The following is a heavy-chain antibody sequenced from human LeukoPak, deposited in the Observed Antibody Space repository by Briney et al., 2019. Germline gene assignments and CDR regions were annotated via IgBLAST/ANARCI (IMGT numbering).Heavy chain of an antibody. CDR2: MNPNIGNT. Sequence: ASVKVSFKPSVYTCTSYNSNWVRPSTGQGLEWRGGMNPNIGNTGYTQKFQDRVTMTRNTSITTAYMALSSLRSEETAVYYCARGLDYYGSGRQTVLGIVSRDYYYMDVWGKGTTVTVSS. V-gene: IGHV1-8*01. D-gene: IGHD3-10*01. J-gene: IGHJ6*03. CDR1: VYTCTSYN. CDR3: ARGLDYYGSGRQTVLGIVSRDYYYMDV.